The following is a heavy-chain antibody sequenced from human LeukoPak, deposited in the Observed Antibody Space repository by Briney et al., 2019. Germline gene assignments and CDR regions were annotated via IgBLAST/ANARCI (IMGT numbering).Heavy chain of an antibody. J-gene: IGHJ6*04. CDR3: AELGIAMIGGV. CDR1: GFTFSSYE. D-gene: IGHD3-10*02. CDR2: ISSSGSTI. V-gene: IGHV3-48*03. Sequence: GGSLRLSCAASGFTFSSYEMNWVRQAPGRGLEWVSYISSSGSTIYYADSVKGRFTISRDNAKNSLYLQMNSLRAEDTAVYYCAELGIAMIGGVWGKGTTVTISS.